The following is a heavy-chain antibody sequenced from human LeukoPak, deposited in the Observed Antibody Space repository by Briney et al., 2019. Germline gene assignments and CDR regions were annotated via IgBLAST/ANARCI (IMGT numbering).Heavy chain of an antibody. Sequence: PGGSLRLSCAASGFTFDDYGMSWVRQAPGKGLEWVSGINWNGGSTGYAESVKGRFTISRDNAKTSPYLQMNSLRAEDTALYYCARGVVPAAGLDYWGQGTLVTVSS. CDR1: GFTFDDYG. CDR2: INWNGGST. D-gene: IGHD2-2*01. V-gene: IGHV3-20*04. CDR3: ARGVVPAAGLDY. J-gene: IGHJ4*02.